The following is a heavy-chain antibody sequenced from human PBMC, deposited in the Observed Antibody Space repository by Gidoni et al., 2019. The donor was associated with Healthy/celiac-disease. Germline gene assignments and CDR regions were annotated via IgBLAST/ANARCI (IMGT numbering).Heavy chain of an antibody. V-gene: IGHV3-33*01. CDR1: GFTFSSYG. D-gene: IGHD2-21*02. Sequence: QVQLVESGGGVVQPGRSLRLSCAASGFTFSSYGMHWVRQAPGKGLEWVAVIWYDGSNKYYADSVKGRFTISRDNSKNTLYLQMNSLRAEDTAVYYCARDGEVTAFDYWGQGTLVTVSS. J-gene: IGHJ4*02. CDR3: ARDGEVTAFDY. CDR2: IWYDGSNK.